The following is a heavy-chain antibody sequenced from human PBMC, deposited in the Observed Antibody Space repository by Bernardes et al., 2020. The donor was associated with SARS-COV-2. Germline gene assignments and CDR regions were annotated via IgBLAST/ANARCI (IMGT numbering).Heavy chain of an antibody. CDR1: GYTFTSYG. J-gene: IGHJ5*02. V-gene: IGHV1-18*01. Sequence: ASVKVSCKASGYTFTSYGISWVRQAPGQGLEWMGWISAYNGNTNYAQKLQGRVTMTTDTSTSTAYMELRSLRSDDTAVYYCARHHTHCSSTRCYFGFDPWGQGTLVTVSS. CDR2: ISAYNGNT. CDR3: ARHHTHCSSTRCYFGFDP. D-gene: IGHD2-2*01.